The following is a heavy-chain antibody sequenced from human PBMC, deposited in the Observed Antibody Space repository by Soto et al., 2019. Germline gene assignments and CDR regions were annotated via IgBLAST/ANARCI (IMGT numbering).Heavy chain of an antibody. CDR1: GYIFTDHC. CDR2: ICPGYSNI. CDR3: ARTAAAGKYYYGTDV. Sequence: PGESLKISCKGSGYIFTDHCIVWVRQMAGKGLEWVGIICPGYSNIIYSPSVQGQVTISADMSISTAYLQWSSLKASDTAMYYCARTAAAGKYYYGTDVWGQGTTVTVSS. J-gene: IGHJ6*02. V-gene: IGHV5-51*01. D-gene: IGHD6-13*01.